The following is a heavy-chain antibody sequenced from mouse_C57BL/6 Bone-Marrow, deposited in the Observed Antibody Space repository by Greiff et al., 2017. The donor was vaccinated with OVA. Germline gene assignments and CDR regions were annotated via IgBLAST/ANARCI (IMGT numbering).Heavy chain of an antibody. J-gene: IGHJ1*03. V-gene: IGHV1-42*01. CDR2: INPSTGGT. CDR3: ARTRYYYGSSYWYFDV. CDR1: GYSFTGYY. Sequence: VQLQQSGPELVKPGASVKISCKASGYSFTGYYMNWVKQSPEKSLEWIGEINPSTGGTTYNQKFKAKATLTVDKSSSTAYMQLKSLTSEDSAFYYCARTRYYYGSSYWYFDVWGTGTTVTVSS. D-gene: IGHD1-1*01.